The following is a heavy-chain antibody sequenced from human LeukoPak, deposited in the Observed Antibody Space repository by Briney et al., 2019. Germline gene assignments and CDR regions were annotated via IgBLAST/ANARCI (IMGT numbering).Heavy chain of an antibody. D-gene: IGHD3-22*01. Sequence: TGGSLRLSCAASGFIVSSNYMSWVRQAPGKGLEWVSVIYSGGSTYYADSVKGRFTIPRDNSKNTVYLQMNSLRAEDTAMYYCARYYYDSSGYPCYFDYWGQGTLVIVSS. CDR2: IYSGGST. CDR3: ARYYYDSSGYPCYFDY. J-gene: IGHJ4*02. V-gene: IGHV3-53*01. CDR1: GFIVSSNY.